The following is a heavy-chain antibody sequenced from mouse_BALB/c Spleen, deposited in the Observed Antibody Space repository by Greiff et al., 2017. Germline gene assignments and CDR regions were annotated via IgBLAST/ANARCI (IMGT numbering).Heavy chain of an antibody. Sequence: VMLVESGPGLVAPSQSLSITCTVSGFSLTSYGVNWVRQPPGKGLEWLGMIWGDGSTDYNSALKSRLSISKDNSKSQVFLKMNSLQTDDTARYYCARDGGFAYWGQGTLVTVSA. CDR3: ARDGGFAY. J-gene: IGHJ3*01. V-gene: IGHV2-6-7*01. CDR1: GFSLTSYG. CDR2: IWGDGST.